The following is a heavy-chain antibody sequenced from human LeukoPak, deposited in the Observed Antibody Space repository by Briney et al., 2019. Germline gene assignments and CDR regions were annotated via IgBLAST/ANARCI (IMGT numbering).Heavy chain of an antibody. V-gene: IGHV1-2*02. J-gene: IGHJ5*02. CDR3: ARDRIVLMVYAPHNWFDP. CDR2: INPNSGGT. D-gene: IGHD2-8*01. Sequence: ASVKVSCKASGYTFTSYGISWVRQAPGQGLEWMGWINPNSGGTNYAQKFQGRVTMTRDTSISTAYMELSRLRSDDTAVYYCARDRIVLMVYAPHNWFDPWGQGTLVTVSS. CDR1: GYTFTSYG.